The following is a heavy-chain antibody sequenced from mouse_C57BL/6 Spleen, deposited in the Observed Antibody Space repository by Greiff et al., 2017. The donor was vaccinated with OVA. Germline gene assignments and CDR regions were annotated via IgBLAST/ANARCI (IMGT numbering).Heavy chain of an antibody. V-gene: IGHV5-9*01. D-gene: IGHD2-4*01. J-gene: IGHJ4*01. CDR2: ISGGGGNT. CDR3: ARHIYDYDDTMDY. Sequence: EVQVVESGGGLVKPGGSLKLSCAASGFTFSSYTMSWVRQTPEKRLEWVATISGGGGNTYYPDSVKGRFTISRDNAKNTLYLQMSSLRSEDTALYYCARHIYDYDDTMDYWGQGTSVTVSS. CDR1: GFTFSSYT.